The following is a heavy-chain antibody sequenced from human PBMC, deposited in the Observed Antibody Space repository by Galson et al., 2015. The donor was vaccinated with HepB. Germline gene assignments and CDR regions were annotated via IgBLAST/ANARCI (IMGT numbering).Heavy chain of an antibody. D-gene: IGHD5-18*01. J-gene: IGHJ4*02. V-gene: IGHV3-48*01. CDR2: ISSSSSTI. Sequence: SLRLSCAASGFTFSSYSMNWVRQAPGKGLEWVSYISSSSSTIYYADSVKGRFSISRDKSKNTLFLQMNSLRAEDTAIYYCAKDPGYSYGYFDFWGQGTLVTVSS. CDR1: GFTFSSYS. CDR3: AKDPGYSYGYFDF.